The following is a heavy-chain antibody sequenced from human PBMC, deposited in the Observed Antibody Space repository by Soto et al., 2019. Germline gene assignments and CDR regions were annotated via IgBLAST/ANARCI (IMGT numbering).Heavy chain of an antibody. J-gene: IGHJ6*02. V-gene: IGHV3-66*01. CDR3: ATKVDYYYGMDV. Sequence: PGGSLRLSCAASVFTVSSNYMSWVRQAPGKGLEWVSVIYSGGSTYYADSVKGRFTISRDNSKNTLYLQMNSLRAEDTAVYYCATKVDYYYGMDVWGQGTTVTVSS. CDR2: IYSGGST. CDR1: VFTVSSNY.